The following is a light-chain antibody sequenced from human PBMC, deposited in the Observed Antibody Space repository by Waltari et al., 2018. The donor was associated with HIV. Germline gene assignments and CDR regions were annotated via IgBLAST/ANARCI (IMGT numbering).Light chain of an antibody. CDR3: QSADSSYTYPGVV. V-gene: IGLV3-25*03. Sequence: SYELTQPPSVSVSPGQTARITCSGDALPKQYAYWYQQKPGQAPVLVIYKDSERPSGIPERFSGSSSGTRVTLTISGVQAEDEADYYCQSADSSYTYPGVVFGGGTKLTVL. J-gene: IGLJ2*01. CDR2: KDS. CDR1: ALPKQY.